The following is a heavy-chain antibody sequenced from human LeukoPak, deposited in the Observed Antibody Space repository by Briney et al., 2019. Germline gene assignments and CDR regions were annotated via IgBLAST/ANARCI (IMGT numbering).Heavy chain of an antibody. Sequence: GESLKISCKGSGYSFTSYWIGWVRQMPGKGLEWMEIIYPGDSDTRYSPSFQGQVTISADKSISTAYLQWSSLKASDTAMYYCARPRVVVTANDAFDIWGQGTMVTVSS. V-gene: IGHV5-51*01. J-gene: IGHJ3*02. CDR1: GYSFTSYW. D-gene: IGHD2-21*02. CDR2: IYPGDSDT. CDR3: ARPRVVVTANDAFDI.